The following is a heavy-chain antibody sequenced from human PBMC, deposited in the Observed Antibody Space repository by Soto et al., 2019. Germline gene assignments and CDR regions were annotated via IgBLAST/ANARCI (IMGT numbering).Heavy chain of an antibody. CDR1: GYSFTSYW. CDR2: IYPGDSDT. Sequence: GESLKISCKGSGYSFTSYWIGWVRQMPGKGLEWMGIIYPGDSDTRYSPSFQGQVTISADKSISTAYLQWSSLKASDTAMYYCAWAVPAAISPSDAFDIWGQGTMVTVSS. D-gene: IGHD2-2*01. V-gene: IGHV5-51*01. J-gene: IGHJ3*02. CDR3: AWAVPAAISPSDAFDI.